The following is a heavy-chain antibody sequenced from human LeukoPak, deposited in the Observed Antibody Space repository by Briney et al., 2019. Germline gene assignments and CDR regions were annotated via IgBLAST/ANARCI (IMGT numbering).Heavy chain of an antibody. CDR2: INPNSGVT. V-gene: IGHV1-2*02. J-gene: IGHJ4*02. D-gene: IGHD5-18*01. CDR3: ARETRYSYNFFAIDY. CDR1: GYTFSDYY. Sequence: ASVKVSYKASGYTFSDYYMHWVRQVPGQGLEWMGWINPNSGVTSYSQKFQGRVSMTRDTSISTVYMELSRLRSDDTAVYYCARETRYSYNFFAIDYWGQGTLVTVSS.